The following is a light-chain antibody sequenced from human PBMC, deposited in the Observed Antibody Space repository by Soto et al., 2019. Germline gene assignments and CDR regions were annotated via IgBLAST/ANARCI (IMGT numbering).Light chain of an antibody. CDR2: DAS. J-gene: IGKJ3*01. V-gene: IGKV3-11*01. CDR1: QSVSSY. CDR3: QQRSNWPPLFT. Sequence: EFVLTQSPGTLSLSPGERATLSCRASQSVSSYLAWYQQKPGQAPRLLIYDASNRATGIPARFSGSGSGTDFTLTISSLEPEDFAVYYCQQRSNWPPLFTFGPGTKVDIK.